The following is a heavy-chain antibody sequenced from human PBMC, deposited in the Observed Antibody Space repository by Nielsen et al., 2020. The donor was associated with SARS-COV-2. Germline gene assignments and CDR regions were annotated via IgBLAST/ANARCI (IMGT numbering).Heavy chain of an antibody. V-gene: IGHV3-11*03. CDR3: ARLYEESSSSGPVRRTGDWYFDL. CDR2: ISSSSSYT. Sequence: GGSLRLSCAASGFTFSNHAMHWVRQAPGKGLEWVSYISSSSSYTNYADSVKGRFTISRDNAKNSLSLQMNSLRVEDTAVYYCARLYEESSSSGPVRRTGDWYFDLWGRGTLVTVSS. D-gene: IGHD6-6*01. CDR1: GFTFSNHA. J-gene: IGHJ2*01.